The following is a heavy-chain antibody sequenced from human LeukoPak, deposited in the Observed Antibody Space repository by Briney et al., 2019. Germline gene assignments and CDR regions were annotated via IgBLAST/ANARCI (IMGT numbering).Heavy chain of an antibody. CDR2: IYYSGST. CDR1: GGSISSGDYY. CDR3: ARGGDHHDAFDI. V-gene: IGHV4-30-4*01. J-gene: IGHJ3*02. Sequence: SETLSLTCTVSGGSISSGDYYWSWIRQPPGKGLEWIGYIYYSGSTYYNPSLKSRVTISVDTSKNQFSLKLSSVTAADTAVYYCARGGDHHDAFDIWGQGTMVTVSS.